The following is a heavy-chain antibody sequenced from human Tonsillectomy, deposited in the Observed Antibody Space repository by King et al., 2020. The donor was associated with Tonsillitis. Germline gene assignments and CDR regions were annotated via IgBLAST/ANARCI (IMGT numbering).Heavy chain of an antibody. J-gene: IGHJ6*02. CDR3: AREREPFGWEILRHYYYYGMDV. Sequence: QLVQSGGGVVQPGRSLRLSCASSGCTFSSYGMHCVRQAPGKGLEWVAILSYDGRNKYYADSVKGRFTISRDNSKNMLYLQMNSLRAEDTAVYYCAREREPFGWEILRHYYYYGMDVWGQGTTVTVSS. CDR2: LSYDGRNK. V-gene: IGHV3-30*04. D-gene: IGHD1-26*01. CDR1: GCTFSSYG.